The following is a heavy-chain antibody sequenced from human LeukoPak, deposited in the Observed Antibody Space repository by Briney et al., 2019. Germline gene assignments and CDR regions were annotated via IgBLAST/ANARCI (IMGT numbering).Heavy chain of an antibody. CDR3: ARYGTLIAVAGMKGFDY. Sequence: PSETLSLTCAVYGGSFSGYYWSWIRQPPGKGLEWIGEINHSGSTNYNPSLKSRVTISVDTSKNQFPLKLSSVTAADTAVYYCARYGTLIAVAGMKGFDYWGQGTLVTVSS. V-gene: IGHV4-34*01. J-gene: IGHJ4*02. D-gene: IGHD6-19*01. CDR1: GGSFSGYY. CDR2: INHSGST.